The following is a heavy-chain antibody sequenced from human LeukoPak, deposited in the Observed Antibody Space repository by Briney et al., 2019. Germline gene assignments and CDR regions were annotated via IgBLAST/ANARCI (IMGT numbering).Heavy chain of an antibody. CDR2: ISSNGGST. D-gene: IGHD6-6*01. Sequence: GGSLRLSCGASGFTFSSYAMHWVRQAPGKGLEYVSAISSNGGSTYYANSVKGRFTISRDNSKNTLFLQMGSLRAEDMAVYYCARGGSIAARPIDYWGQGTLVTVSS. CDR1: GFTFSSYA. CDR3: ARGGSIAARPIDY. V-gene: IGHV3-64*01. J-gene: IGHJ4*02.